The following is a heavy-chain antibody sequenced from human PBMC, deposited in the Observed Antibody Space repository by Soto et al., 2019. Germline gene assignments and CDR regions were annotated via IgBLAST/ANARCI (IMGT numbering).Heavy chain of an antibody. CDR1: GGTFSSYA. J-gene: IGHJ4*02. D-gene: IGHD5-18*01. CDR2: IIPIFGTA. Sequence: QVPLVQSGAEVKKPGSSVKVSCKASGGTFSSYAISWVRQAPGQGLEWMGGIIPIFGTANYAQKFQGRVTITADESTSTAYMELCSLRSEDTAVYYCARLQRGYSYAQGFDYWGQGTLVTVSS. CDR3: ARLQRGYSYAQGFDY. V-gene: IGHV1-69*01.